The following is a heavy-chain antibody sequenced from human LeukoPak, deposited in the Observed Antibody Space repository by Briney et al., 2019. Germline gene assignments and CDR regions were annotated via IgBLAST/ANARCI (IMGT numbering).Heavy chain of an antibody. V-gene: IGHV3-33*01. CDR2: IWYDGSNK. Sequence: GGSLRLSCAASGFTFSSYGMHWVRQAPGKGLEWVAVIWYDGSNKYYADSVKGRFTISRDNTESSVYLQMNSLKAEDTGIYYCAREALRTSIDSWGQGTLVSVSS. J-gene: IGHJ4*02. CDR3: AREALRTSIDS. CDR1: GFTFSSYG. D-gene: IGHD3-3*01.